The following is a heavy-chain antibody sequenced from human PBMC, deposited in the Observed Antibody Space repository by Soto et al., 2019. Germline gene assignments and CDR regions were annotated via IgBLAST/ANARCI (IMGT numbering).Heavy chain of an antibody. CDR1: GFTFSSYG. CDR3: ARDDGYCSSTSCYAYYYYGMDV. CDR2: IWYDGSNK. V-gene: IGHV3-33*01. D-gene: IGHD2-2*01. J-gene: IGHJ6*02. Sequence: VQLVESGGGVVQPGRSLRLSCAASGFTFSSYGMHWVRQAPGKGLEWVAVIWYDGSNKYYADSVKGRFTISRDNSKNTLYLQMNSLRAEDTAVYYCARDDGYCSSTSCYAYYYYGMDVWGQGTTVTVSS.